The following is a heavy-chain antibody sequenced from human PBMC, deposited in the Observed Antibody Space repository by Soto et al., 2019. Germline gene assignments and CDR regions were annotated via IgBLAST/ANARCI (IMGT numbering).Heavy chain of an antibody. CDR2: IYYSGST. J-gene: IGHJ4*02. CDR1: GGSISSGDYY. Sequence: SETLSLTCTVSGGSISSGDYYWSWIRQPPGKGLEWIGYIYYSGSTYCNPSLKSRVAISIDTSKNQFSLKLSSVTAADTAVYYCTREGPLVQGYWGQGTLVTVSS. V-gene: IGHV4-30-4*01. CDR3: TREGPLVQGY. D-gene: IGHD6-6*01.